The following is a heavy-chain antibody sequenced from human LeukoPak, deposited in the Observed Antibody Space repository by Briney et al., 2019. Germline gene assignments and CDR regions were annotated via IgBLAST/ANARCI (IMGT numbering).Heavy chain of an antibody. Sequence: GGSLRLSCAASGFTFSSYSMNWVRQAPGKGLEWVSSISSSSSYTYYADSVKGRFTISRDNAKNSLYLQMNSLRAEDTAVYYCASVLGYKADWGQGTLVTVSS. CDR3: ASVLGYKAD. D-gene: IGHD1-14*01. J-gene: IGHJ4*02. CDR2: ISSSSSYT. V-gene: IGHV3-21*01. CDR1: GFTFSSYS.